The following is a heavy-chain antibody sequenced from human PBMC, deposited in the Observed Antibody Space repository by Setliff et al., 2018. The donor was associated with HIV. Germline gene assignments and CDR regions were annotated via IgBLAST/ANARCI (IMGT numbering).Heavy chain of an antibody. Sequence: PSETLSLTCTVSGGSMNIHYWGWIRQPPGKGLEWIGEIIHSGSTNYNPSLKSRVTISVDTSKNQFSLKMTSVTAADTAVYYCARGLSVYSYANVYYYHGMDVWGQGTTVTVSS. CDR3: ARGLSVYSYANVYYYHGMDV. CDR1: GGSMNIHY. CDR2: IIHSGST. D-gene: IGHD5-18*01. J-gene: IGHJ6*02. V-gene: IGHV4-34*01.